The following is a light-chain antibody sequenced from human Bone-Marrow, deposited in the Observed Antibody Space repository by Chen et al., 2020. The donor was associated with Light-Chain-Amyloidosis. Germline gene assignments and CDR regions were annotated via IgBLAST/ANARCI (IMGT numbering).Light chain of an antibody. V-gene: IGKV4-1*01. Sequence: DIVMTQSPDSLPVSLGERATINCKSSESLLYRSNNKNYLGWYQQKPGQSPKLLMYWASTRESGVPDRFSGSGSGTDFTLTISSLQAEDVAVYYCQQYYSTPYTFGQGTKLEIQ. J-gene: IGKJ2*01. CDR3: QQYYSTPYT. CDR1: ESLLYRSNNKNY. CDR2: WAS.